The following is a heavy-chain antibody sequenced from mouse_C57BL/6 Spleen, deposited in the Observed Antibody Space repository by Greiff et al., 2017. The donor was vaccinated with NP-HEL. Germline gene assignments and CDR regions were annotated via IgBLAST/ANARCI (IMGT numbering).Heavy chain of an antibody. CDR3: ARDGSSLFDD. CDR2: IDPSDSYT. V-gene: IGHV1-59*01. J-gene: IGHJ2*01. CDR1: GYTFTSYW. Sequence: QVQLQQPGAELVRPGTSVKLSCKASGYTFTSYWMHWVKQRPGQGLEWIGVIDPSDSYTNYNQKFKGKATLTVDTSSSTAYMQLSSLTSEDSAVYYCARDGSSLFDDWGQGTTLTVSS. D-gene: IGHD1-1*01.